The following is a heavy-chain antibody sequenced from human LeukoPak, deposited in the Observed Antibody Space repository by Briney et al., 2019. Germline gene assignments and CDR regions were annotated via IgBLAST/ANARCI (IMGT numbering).Heavy chain of an antibody. Sequence: GGSLRLSCAASGFSFGGYTMSWVRQAPGKGLEWVSTISGSGATTFYGDAVRGRFTISRDNSENTVWLQMNSLRVEDTAVYFCAKALRGYSSSSFDYWGQGNLVTVSS. CDR3: AKALRGYSSSSFDY. J-gene: IGHJ4*02. CDR1: GFSFGGYT. D-gene: IGHD6-13*01. CDR2: ISGSGATT. V-gene: IGHV3-23*01.